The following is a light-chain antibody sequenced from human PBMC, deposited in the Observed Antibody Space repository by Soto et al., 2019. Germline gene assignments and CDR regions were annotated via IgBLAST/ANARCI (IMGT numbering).Light chain of an antibody. Sequence: SYELTQPPSVSVSPGQTASITCSGDKLGDKYACWYQQKPGQSPVLVIYQDSKRPSGIPERFSGSNSGNTATLTISGTQAMDEADYYCQAWDSSIPYVFGTGTKLTV. CDR2: QDS. V-gene: IGLV3-1*01. CDR3: QAWDSSIPYV. J-gene: IGLJ1*01. CDR1: KLGDKY.